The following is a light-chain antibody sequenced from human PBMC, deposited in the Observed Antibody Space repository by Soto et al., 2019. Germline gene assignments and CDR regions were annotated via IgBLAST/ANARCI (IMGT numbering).Light chain of an antibody. Sequence: DIQMTQSPSSLYASVGDTVTITCRASQGISNFVAWFQQKPGKAPKSLIYGASSLQSGVPSKFSGSGADTDFPLTISSLQPEDSATYFCQQDQRYPVTFGGGTKVEIK. CDR3: QQDQRYPVT. J-gene: IGKJ4*01. CDR2: GAS. CDR1: QGISNF. V-gene: IGKV1-16*02.